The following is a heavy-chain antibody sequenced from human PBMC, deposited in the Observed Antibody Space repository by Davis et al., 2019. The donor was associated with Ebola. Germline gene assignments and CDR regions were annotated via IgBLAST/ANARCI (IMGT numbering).Heavy chain of an antibody. D-gene: IGHD3-9*01. J-gene: IGHJ4*02. CDR3: ARLPHAILTDSLRGLGMDV. V-gene: IGHV1-18*01. CDR2: ISAYNGDT. CDR1: GYTFNNYG. Sequence: AASVKVSCKASGYTFNNYGVSWVRQAPGQGLEWMGWISAYNGDTNSAPRLQGRVTMTTDTSTSTAYMELRSLRSDDTAIYYCARLPHAILTDSLRGLGMDVWGQGTLVTVSS.